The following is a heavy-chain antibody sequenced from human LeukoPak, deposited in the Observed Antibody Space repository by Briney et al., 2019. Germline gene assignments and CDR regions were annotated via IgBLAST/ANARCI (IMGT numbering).Heavy chain of an antibody. CDR2: IHHSGST. D-gene: IGHD6-19*01. Sequence: SETLSLTCTVSGYFISSGYYWGWIRQPPGKGLQWIGSIHHSGSTYYNPSLKSRVTISVDTSKNQFSLKLSSVTAADTAVYYCARTSSSGLVGGYYFDYWGQGTLVTVSS. CDR1: GYFISSGYY. V-gene: IGHV4-38-2*02. CDR3: ARTSSSGLVGGYYFDY. J-gene: IGHJ4*02.